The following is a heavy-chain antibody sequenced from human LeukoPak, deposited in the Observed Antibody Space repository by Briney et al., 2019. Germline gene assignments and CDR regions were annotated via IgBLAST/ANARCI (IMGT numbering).Heavy chain of an antibody. V-gene: IGHV5-51*01. CDR2: IWPDDSET. CDR3: ARGDPTYYFDF. D-gene: IGHD2-21*01. J-gene: IGHJ4*02. CDR1: GYRFATYW. Sequence: GESLKISCKGSGYRFATYWIGWVRQMPGKGLEWVGIIWPDDSETRYSPALQGQVTISADKSINTAHLQWSSLKASDTGMYYCARGDPTYYFDFWGQGTLVTVSS.